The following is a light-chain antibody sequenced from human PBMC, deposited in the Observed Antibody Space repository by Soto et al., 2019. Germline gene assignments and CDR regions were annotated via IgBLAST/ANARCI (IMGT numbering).Light chain of an antibody. CDR3: SSYTSSRTSVA. CDR1: SSDVGAYNY. J-gene: IGLJ2*01. V-gene: IGLV2-14*03. Sequence: QSALTQPASVSGSPGQSITISCTGTSSDVGAYNYVSWYQQHPGKAPKLMIYDVSNRPSGVSNRFSGSKSGNTASLTISGLQAEDEADYYCSSYTSSRTSVAFGGGTKVTVL. CDR2: DVS.